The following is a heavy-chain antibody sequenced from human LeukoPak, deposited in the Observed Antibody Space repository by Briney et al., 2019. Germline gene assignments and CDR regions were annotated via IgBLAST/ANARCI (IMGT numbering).Heavy chain of an antibody. Sequence: PSETLSLTCTVSGGSVSTYYGSWVRPPPGKGLEWRGYINYVGSTNYNPSLKSRVTISVDTSKNQLSLKLTSVTSADTAIYYCARNRYGGGSYYFDYWGQGTLVTVSS. CDR3: ARNRYGGGSYYFDY. J-gene: IGHJ4*02. V-gene: IGHV4-59*02. CDR1: GGSVSTYY. CDR2: INYVGST. D-gene: IGHD4-23*01.